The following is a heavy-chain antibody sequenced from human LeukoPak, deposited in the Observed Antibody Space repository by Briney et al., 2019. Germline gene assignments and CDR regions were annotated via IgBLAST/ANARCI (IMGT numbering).Heavy chain of an antibody. D-gene: IGHD6-13*01. V-gene: IGHV3-30*04. J-gene: IGHJ4*02. CDR3: ARDCCLLAAAGH. Sequence: PGRSLRLSCTASGFTFSSYSIHWVRQAPGKGLEWVALISYDGKKTDYADSVKGRFTFSRDNSKNMVSLQMSGLRAEDTAIYYCARDCCLLAAAGHWGQGTLVTVSS. CDR2: ISYDGKKT. CDR1: GFTFSSYS.